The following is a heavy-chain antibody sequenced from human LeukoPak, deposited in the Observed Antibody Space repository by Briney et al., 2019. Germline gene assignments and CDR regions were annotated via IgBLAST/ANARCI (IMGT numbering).Heavy chain of an antibody. J-gene: IGHJ5*02. CDR1: GFTFSDYY. Sequence: GGSLRLSCAASGFTFSDYYMSWIRQAPGKGLEWVSYISGSSSYTNYADSVKGRFTISRGNAKNSLYLQMNSLRAEDTAVYYCAREVSSGGWFDPWGQGTLVTVSS. V-gene: IGHV3-11*05. CDR2: ISGSSSYT. CDR3: AREVSSGGWFDP. D-gene: IGHD3-10*01.